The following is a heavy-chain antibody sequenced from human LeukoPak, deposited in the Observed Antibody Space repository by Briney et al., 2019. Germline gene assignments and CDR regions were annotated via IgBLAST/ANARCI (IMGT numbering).Heavy chain of an antibody. CDR3: AKRGSGREFDY. CDR1: GFAFYDNA. Sequence: GGSLRLSCAASGFAFYDNAMHWVRQVPGKGLEWVSGISWNSGSILYADSVKGRFTISRDNAKNSLYLQMNSLRAEDTALYFCAKRGSGREFDYWGQGTLVTVSS. V-gene: IGHV3-9*01. CDR2: ISWNSGSI. D-gene: IGHD6-19*01. J-gene: IGHJ4*02.